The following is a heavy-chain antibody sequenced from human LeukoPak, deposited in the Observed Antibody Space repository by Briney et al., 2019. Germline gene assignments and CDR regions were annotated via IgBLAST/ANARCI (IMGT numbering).Heavy chain of an antibody. CDR3: ARTGYTYGRGFDY. D-gene: IGHD5-18*01. CDR2: IYYSGST. CDR1: GGSISSYY. J-gene: IGHJ4*02. V-gene: IGHV4-59*01. Sequence: PSETLSLTCTVSGGSISSYYWSWIRQPPGKGLEWIGYIYYSGSTDYNPSLKSRVTISVDTSRNQFSLKLSSVTAADTAVYYCARTGYTYGRGFDYWGQGTLVTVSS.